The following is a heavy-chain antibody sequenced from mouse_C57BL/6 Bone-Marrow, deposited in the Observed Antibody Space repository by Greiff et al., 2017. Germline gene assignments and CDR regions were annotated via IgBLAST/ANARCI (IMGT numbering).Heavy chain of an antibody. V-gene: IGHV14-4*01. Sequence: EVQRVESGAELVRPGASVKLSCTASGFNIKDDYIHWVKQRPEQGLEWIGWIDPEIGDTEYASKFQGKATITSDTSSNTAYLQLSSLESEDSAVYSFSSFDGNYFDFWGQGTPLTVAS. CDR2: IDPEIGDT. D-gene: IGHD2-3*01. CDR1: GFNIKDDY. CDR3: SSFDGNYFDF. J-gene: IGHJ2*01.